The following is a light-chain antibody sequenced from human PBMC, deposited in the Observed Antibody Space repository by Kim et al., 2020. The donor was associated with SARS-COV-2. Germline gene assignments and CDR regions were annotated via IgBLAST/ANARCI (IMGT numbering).Light chain of an antibody. V-gene: IGKV1-5*01. Sequence: GDRVTIPCRASQSISISLAWYQQKPGKAPNLLIYEASILQSGVPSRFSGSGSGTEFTLTISSLQPDDFATYYCQHYDVYSGTFGQGTKVDIK. CDR3: QHYDVYSGT. CDR1: QSISIS. J-gene: IGKJ1*01. CDR2: EAS.